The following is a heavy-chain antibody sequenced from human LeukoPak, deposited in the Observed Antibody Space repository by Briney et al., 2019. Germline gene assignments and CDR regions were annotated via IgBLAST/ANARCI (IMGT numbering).Heavy chain of an antibody. J-gene: IGHJ4*02. CDR1: GFTFNSYW. Sequence: PGGSLRLSCAASGFTFNSYWMSWVRQAPGKGLEWVANIKQDGSVRYYVDSVKGRFTISRDNAENALYLQMNSLRAEDTAVCYCSRSAYYDGSGNYYDYWGQGTLVTVSS. V-gene: IGHV3-7*01. CDR3: SRSAYYDGSGNYYDY. D-gene: IGHD3-22*01. CDR2: IKQDGSVR.